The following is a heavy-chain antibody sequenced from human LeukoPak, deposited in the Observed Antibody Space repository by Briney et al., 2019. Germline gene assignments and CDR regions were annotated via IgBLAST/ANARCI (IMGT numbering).Heavy chain of an antibody. CDR1: GFTFSSYE. D-gene: IGHD5-24*01. J-gene: IGHJ4*02. CDR3: ARDSSSDGYNSPYDY. V-gene: IGHV3-48*03. Sequence: GGSLRLSCAASGFTFSSYEMNWVRQAPGKGLEWVSYISSSGSTIYYADSVRGRFTISRDNSKNTLYLQMNSLRAEDTAVYYCARDSSSDGYNSPYDYWGQGTLVTVSS. CDR2: ISSSGSTI.